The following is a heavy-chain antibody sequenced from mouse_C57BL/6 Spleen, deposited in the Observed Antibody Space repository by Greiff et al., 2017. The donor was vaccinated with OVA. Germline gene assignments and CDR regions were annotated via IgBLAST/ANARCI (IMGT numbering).Heavy chain of an antibody. J-gene: IGHJ1*03. CDR2: IYPGSGNT. CDR1: GYTFTDYY. V-gene: IGHV1-76*01. D-gene: IGHD1-1*01. Sequence: QVHVKQSGAELVRPGASVQLSCKASGYTFTDYYINWVKQRPGQGLEWIARIYPGSGNTYYNEKFKGKATLTAEKSSSTAYMQLSSLTSEDSAVYFCARSSYYYGSSYGYFDVWGTGTTVTVSS. CDR3: ARSSYYYGSSYGYFDV.